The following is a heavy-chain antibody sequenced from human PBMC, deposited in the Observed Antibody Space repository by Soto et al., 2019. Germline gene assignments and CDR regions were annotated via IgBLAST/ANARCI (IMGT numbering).Heavy chain of an antibody. CDR2: IIPIFGTA. D-gene: IGHD6-13*01. CDR3: ARGNIGVATREIDWFDP. J-gene: IGHJ5*02. V-gene: IGHV1-69*01. CDR1: GGTFSSYA. Sequence: QVQLVQSGAEVKKPGSSVKVSCKASGGTFSSYAISWVRQAPGQGLEWMGGIIPIFGTANYAQKFQGRVTITADESTSTAYMELSSLRSEDTAVYYCARGNIGVATREIDWFDPWAQGTLVTVSS.